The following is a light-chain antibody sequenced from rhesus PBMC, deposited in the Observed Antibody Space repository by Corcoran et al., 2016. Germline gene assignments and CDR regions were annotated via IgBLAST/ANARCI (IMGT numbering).Light chain of an antibody. Sequence: DIQMTQSPSSLPASVGYTVTITCRSSQTINNRLDWYQQKLGKAPILLIYKTSMLQNGVPSRFSGNGSRTDFNLTLTSLQPGDFASYYCLQYTTTPFTLGHGTKLDV. J-gene: IGKJ3*01. CDR2: KTS. CDR1: QTINNR. V-gene: IGKV1-22*01. CDR3: LQYTTTPFT.